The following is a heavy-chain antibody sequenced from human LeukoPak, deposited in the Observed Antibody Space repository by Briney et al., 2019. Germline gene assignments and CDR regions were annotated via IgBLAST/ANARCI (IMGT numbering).Heavy chain of an antibody. J-gene: IGHJ4*02. Sequence: GGSLRLSCAASGFTFSNYAMHWVRQAPGKGLEWVSGISWNSGSIGYADSVKGRFTISRDNAKNSLYLQMNSLRAEDTAVYYCARDRWDLGRSYDYWGQGTLVTVSS. D-gene: IGHD1-26*01. V-gene: IGHV3-9*01. CDR3: ARDRWDLGRSYDY. CDR2: ISWNSGSI. CDR1: GFTFSNYA.